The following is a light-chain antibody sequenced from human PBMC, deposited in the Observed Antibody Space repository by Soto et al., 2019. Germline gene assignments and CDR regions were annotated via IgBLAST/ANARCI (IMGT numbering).Light chain of an antibody. CDR1: QTVIVSY. V-gene: IGKV3-20*01. CDR2: GTS. CDR3: QQYGISPLALT. J-gene: IGKJ4*01. Sequence: EIVLTQSPGTLSLSPGERATLSCRASQTVIVSYLAWYQQKPGQAPRLPIYGTSSRATDIPDRFSGSGSGTDFTLTISRLEPEDFAVYYCQQYGISPLALTFGGGTKVEV.